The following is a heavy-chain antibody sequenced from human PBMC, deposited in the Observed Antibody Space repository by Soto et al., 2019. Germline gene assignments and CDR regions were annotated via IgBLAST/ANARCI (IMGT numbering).Heavy chain of an antibody. Sequence: QVQLVQSGAEVKKPGASVKVSCKASGYTFTSSDFNWVRQAPGQGLEWMGWVTPHSGNIGYAQKFQGSVTMTRNTSISTAYMELSNLRSEDTAVYYGARGRGLMATSYFDYWGQGTLVTVSS. CDR3: ARGRGLMATSYFDY. CDR2: VTPHSGNI. D-gene: IGHD5-12*01. CDR1: GYTFTSSD. J-gene: IGHJ4*02. V-gene: IGHV1-8*01.